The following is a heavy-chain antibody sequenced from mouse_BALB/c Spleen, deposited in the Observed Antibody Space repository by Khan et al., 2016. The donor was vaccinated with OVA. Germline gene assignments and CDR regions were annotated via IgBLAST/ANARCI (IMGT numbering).Heavy chain of an antibody. CDR2: INTYTGEP. J-gene: IGHJ4*01. Sequence: QIQLVQSGPELKKPGETVKISCKASGYTFTNYGMNWVKQAPGKGLKWMGWINTYTGEPTYADDFKGRFAFSLETSASPSYLQINNLKNEDTDTYVCARVGYNGTMDYWGQGTSVTVSS. D-gene: IGHD2-14*01. V-gene: IGHV9-3-1*01. CDR3: ARVGYNGTMDY. CDR1: GYTFTNYG.